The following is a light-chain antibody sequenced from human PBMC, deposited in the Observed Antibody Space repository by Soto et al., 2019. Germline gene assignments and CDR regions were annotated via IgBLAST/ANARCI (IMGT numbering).Light chain of an antibody. CDR3: QQSDSTPLT. CDR2: AAS. J-gene: IGKJ4*01. Sequence: DIQMTQSPSSLSASVGDRVTITCRASQSISSYLNWYQQKPGEAPKLLIYAASSLQSGVPSRFSGSGSGTDFTLTISSLQPEDFATYYCQQSDSTPLTFGGGTKVAIK. CDR1: QSISSY. V-gene: IGKV1-39*01.